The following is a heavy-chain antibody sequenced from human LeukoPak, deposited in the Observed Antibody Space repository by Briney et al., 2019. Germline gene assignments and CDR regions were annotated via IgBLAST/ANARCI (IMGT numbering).Heavy chain of an antibody. CDR2: IYYSGST. Sequence: SETLSLTCTVSGGSISSYYWSWIRQPPGKGLEWIGYIYYSGSTNYNPSLKSRVTISVDTSKNQFSLKLSSVTAADTAVYYCARDYSGSWYREGYYGMDVWGQGTTVTVSS. CDR1: GGSISSYY. CDR3: ARDYSGSWYREGYYGMDV. J-gene: IGHJ6*02. D-gene: IGHD6-13*01. V-gene: IGHV4-59*12.